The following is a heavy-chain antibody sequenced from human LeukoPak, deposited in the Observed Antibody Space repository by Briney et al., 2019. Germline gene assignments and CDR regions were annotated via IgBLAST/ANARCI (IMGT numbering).Heavy chain of an antibody. CDR2: IAHDGSYK. V-gene: IGHV3-30-3*01. Sequence: GRSLRLSCAASGFTFSNYIMHWVRQAPGKGLEWVALIAHDGSYKHCADSVEGRFTISRDNSKNTLYLQMNSLRAEDTAVYYCAKDFSTRWSLDYWGQGTLVTVSS. D-gene: IGHD2-15*01. CDR1: GFTFSNYI. CDR3: AKDFSTRWSLDY. J-gene: IGHJ4*02.